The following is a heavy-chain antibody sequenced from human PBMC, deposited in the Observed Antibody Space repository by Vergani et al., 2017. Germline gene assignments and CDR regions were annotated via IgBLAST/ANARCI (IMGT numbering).Heavy chain of an antibody. CDR2: IYYSGST. V-gene: IGHV4-59*01. D-gene: IGHD3-3*01. Sequence: QVQLQESGPGLVKPSETLSLPCTVSGGPISSYYWSWIRQPPGKGLEWIGYIYYSGSTNYNPSLKSRVTLYVHTSKNQFSLKLSSVTAADPAVYYCARGGRLLEWLKHYYYYMDVWGKGTTVTGSS. J-gene: IGHJ6*03. CDR1: GGPISSYY. CDR3: ARGGRLLEWLKHYYYYMDV.